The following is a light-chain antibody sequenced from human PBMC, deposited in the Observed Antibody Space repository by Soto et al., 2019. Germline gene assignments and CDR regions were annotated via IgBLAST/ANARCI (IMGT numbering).Light chain of an antibody. CDR3: NSYTSSSTYV. CDR2: DVA. Sequence: QSVLTQPASVSGSPGQSITISCTGTSSVVGAYNYVSWYQQHPGKAPKLMLYDVANRPSGVSNRFSGSKSGNTASLTISGLQAEDEADYYRNSYTSSSTYVFGTGTKVTVL. CDR1: SSVVGAYNY. J-gene: IGLJ1*01. V-gene: IGLV2-14*01.